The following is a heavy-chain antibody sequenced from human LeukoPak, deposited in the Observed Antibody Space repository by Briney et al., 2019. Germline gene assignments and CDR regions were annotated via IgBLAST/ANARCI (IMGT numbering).Heavy chain of an antibody. CDR3: AKDLSSGWYGGSDY. CDR2: ISNDGSKI. Sequence: GGSLTLSCTASEFTFSDYGMHWLRQAPGKGLEGVSVISNDGSKIYHADSVKGRFTISRDNAKNSLYLQMNSLRAEDTALYYCAKDLSSGWYGGSDYWGQGTLVTVSS. D-gene: IGHD6-19*01. CDR1: EFTFSDYG. V-gene: IGHV3-30*18. J-gene: IGHJ4*02.